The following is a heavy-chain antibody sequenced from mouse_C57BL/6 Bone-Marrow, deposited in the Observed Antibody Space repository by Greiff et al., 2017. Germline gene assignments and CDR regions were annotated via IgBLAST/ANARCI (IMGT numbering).Heavy chain of an antibody. Sequence: VQLQQSGPELVKPGASVKISCKASGYTFTDYYMNWVKQSHGKSLEWIGDINPNNGGTSYNQKFKGKATLTVDKSSSTAYMELRSLTSEDAAVYYCARYDGYYHYYAMDYWGQGTSVTVSS. J-gene: IGHJ4*01. CDR2: INPNNGGT. CDR3: ARYDGYYHYYAMDY. D-gene: IGHD2-3*01. CDR1: GYTFTDYY. V-gene: IGHV1-26*01.